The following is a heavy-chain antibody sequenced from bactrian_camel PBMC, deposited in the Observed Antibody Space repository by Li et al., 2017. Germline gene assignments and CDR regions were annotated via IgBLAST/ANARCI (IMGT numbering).Heavy chain of an antibody. CDR2: IHSRGGTT. CDR1: GFTFSSYA. D-gene: IGHD5*01. V-gene: IGHV3S31*01. CDR3: SQTEGHY. Sequence: VQLVESGGGLVQPGGSLRLSCAASGFTFSSYAMSWIRQAPGKGLEWVSVIHSRGGTTYYADSVKGRFTISRDNAKNTLYLQLNSLKTEDTATYYCSQTEGHYWGQGTQVTVS. J-gene: IGHJ4*01.